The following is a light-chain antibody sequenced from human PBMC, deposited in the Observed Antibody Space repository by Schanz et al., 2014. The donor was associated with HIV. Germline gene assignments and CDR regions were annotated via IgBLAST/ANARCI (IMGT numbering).Light chain of an antibody. CDR3: QSYDSSLRGVV. J-gene: IGLJ2*01. V-gene: IGLV2-14*02. CDR1: SSDVGNYLL. CDR2: DVS. Sequence: QSALTQPASVSGSPGQSITISCTGTSSDVGNYLLVSWYQQHPGKAPKLMIYDVSNRPSGVSNRFSGSKSGNTASLTISGLQAEDEADYYCQSYDSSLRGVVFGGGTKLTVL.